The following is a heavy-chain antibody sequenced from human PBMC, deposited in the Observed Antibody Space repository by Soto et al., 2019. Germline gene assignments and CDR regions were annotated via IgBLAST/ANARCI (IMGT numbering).Heavy chain of an antibody. CDR1: GFSFASFA. J-gene: IGHJ4*02. CDR2: ISGSDGKT. D-gene: IGHD3-3*01. Sequence: GSLRLSCTTSGFSFASFAMTWVRQAPGKGLEWVATISGSDGKTYYADSVKGRFSISRDTSRNTLYLQMNSLRADDTAIYYCAKWSYLDYWGQGTRVTVSS. V-gene: IGHV3-23*01. CDR3: AKWSYLDY.